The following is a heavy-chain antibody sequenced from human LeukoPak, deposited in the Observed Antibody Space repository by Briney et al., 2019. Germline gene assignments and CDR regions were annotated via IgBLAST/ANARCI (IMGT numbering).Heavy chain of an antibody. CDR1: GYTFTSYG. CDR3: ARDQGVTMVRGVIFVFDY. D-gene: IGHD3-10*01. Sequence: ASVKASCKASGYTFTSYGISWVRQAPGQGLEWMGWISAYNGNTNYAQKLQGRVTMTTDTSTSTAHMELRSLRSDDTAVYYCARDQGVTMVRGVIFVFDYWGQGTLVTVSS. V-gene: IGHV1-18*01. CDR2: ISAYNGNT. J-gene: IGHJ4*02.